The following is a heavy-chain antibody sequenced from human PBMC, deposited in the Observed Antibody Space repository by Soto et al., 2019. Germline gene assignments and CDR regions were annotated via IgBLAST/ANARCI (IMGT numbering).Heavy chain of an antibody. Sequence: QVQLVQSGPEVKKPGASVKVSCKASGYTFHRYAFTWVRQAPGQGLEWMGWISAYNGNTNYAQKFQGRVTMTTDTSTSTAYMELRSLRYDDTAVYYCARLYYYDTSGYYYVEDVWGQGTLVTVSS. CDR2: ISAYNGNT. J-gene: IGHJ4*02. D-gene: IGHD3-22*01. CDR1: GYTFHRYA. CDR3: ARLYYYDTSGYYYVEDV. V-gene: IGHV1-18*01.